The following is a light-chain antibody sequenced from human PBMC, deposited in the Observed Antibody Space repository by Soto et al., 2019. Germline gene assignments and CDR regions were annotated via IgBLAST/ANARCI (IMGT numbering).Light chain of an antibody. Sequence: QSVLNQPASVSGSPGQSITISCTGTNSDVGSYNLVSWYQQHPGKAPKLIICESSKRPSGVSNRFSGSKFGNTASLTILGLQAEDEDDYYCCSYAGSLYVCGSGTKVTV. CDR3: CSYAGSLYV. V-gene: IGLV2-23*01. CDR1: NSDVGSYNL. CDR2: ESS. J-gene: IGLJ1*01.